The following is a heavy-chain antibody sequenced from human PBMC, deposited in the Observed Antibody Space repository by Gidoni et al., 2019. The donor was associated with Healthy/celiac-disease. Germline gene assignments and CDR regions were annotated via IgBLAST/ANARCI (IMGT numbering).Heavy chain of an antibody. CDR1: GFTVSSNY. CDR3: ARDCSGGSCYGYFDY. D-gene: IGHD2-15*01. V-gene: IGHV3-66*02. J-gene: IGHJ4*02. Sequence: ELQLVESGGGLVQPGGSLRLSCAASGFTVSSNYMSWVRQAPGKGLEWVSVIYSGGSTYYAESVKGRFTISRDNSKNTLYLQMNSLRAEDTAVYYCARDCSGGSCYGYFDYWGQGTLVTVSS. CDR2: IYSGGST.